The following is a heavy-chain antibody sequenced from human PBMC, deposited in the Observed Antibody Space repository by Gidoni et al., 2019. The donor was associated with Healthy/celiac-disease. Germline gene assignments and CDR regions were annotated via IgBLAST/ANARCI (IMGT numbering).Heavy chain of an antibody. D-gene: IGHD6-25*01. V-gene: IGHV4-31*03. CDR3: ARDFSFQSGLDYYYYGMDV. J-gene: IGHJ6*02. Sequence: QVQLQESGPGLVQPSQTLSLTCTVSGGSISSGGYSWSWIRQHPGKGLEWIGYIYYSGSTYYNPSLKSRVTISVDTSKNQFSLKLSSVTAADTAVYYCARDFSFQSGLDYYYYGMDVWGQGTTVTVSS. CDR1: GGSISSGGYS. CDR2: IYYSGST.